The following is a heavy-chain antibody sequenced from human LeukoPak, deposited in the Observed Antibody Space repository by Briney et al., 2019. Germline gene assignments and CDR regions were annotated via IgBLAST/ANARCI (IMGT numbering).Heavy chain of an antibody. J-gene: IGHJ4*02. CDR3: ARGYSTYYYDSSGYYDY. CDR2: IYYSGST. Sequence: PSETLSLTCTVSGGSISSGGYYWSWIRQHPGKGLEWIGYIYYSGSTHYNPSLKSRVTISVDTSKNQFSLKLSSVTAADTAVYYCARGYSTYYYDSSGYYDYWGQGTLVTVSS. V-gene: IGHV4-31*03. CDR1: GGSISSGGYY. D-gene: IGHD3-22*01.